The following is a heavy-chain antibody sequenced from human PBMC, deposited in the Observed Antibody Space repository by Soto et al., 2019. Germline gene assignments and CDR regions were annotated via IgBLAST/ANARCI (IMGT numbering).Heavy chain of an antibody. D-gene: IGHD6-6*01. CDR1: GGSFSGYY. CDR2: INHSGST. CDR3: ARGGIAARISDY. V-gene: IGHV4-34*01. Sequence: SETLSLTCAVYGGSFSGYYWSWIRQPPGKGLEWIGEINHSGSTNYKPSLKSRVTISVDTSKNHFSLKLSSVTAADTAVYYCARGGIAARISDYWGQGALVTVSS. J-gene: IGHJ4*02.